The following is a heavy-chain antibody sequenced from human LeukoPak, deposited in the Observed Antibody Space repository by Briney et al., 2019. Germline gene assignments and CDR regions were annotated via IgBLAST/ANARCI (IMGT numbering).Heavy chain of an antibody. D-gene: IGHD3-3*01. CDR2: INSDGSST. CDR1: GFTFSSYW. J-gene: IGHJ4*02. CDR3: ARKPTYYDFWSGYWDY. V-gene: IGHV3-74*01. Sequence: GGSLRLSCAASGFTFSSYWMHWVRQAPGKGLVWVSRINSDGSSTSYADSVKGRFTISRDNAKNTLYLQMNSLRAEDTAVYYCARKPTYYDFWSGYWDYWGQGTLVTVSS.